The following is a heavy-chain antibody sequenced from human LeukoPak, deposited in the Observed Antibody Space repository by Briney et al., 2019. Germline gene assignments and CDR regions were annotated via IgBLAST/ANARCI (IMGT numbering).Heavy chain of an antibody. CDR3: AKWDFDY. Sequence: PGRSLRLSCAASGFTFSGCGMHWVRQAPGKGLEWVAVISYDGSYKYYADSVQGRFTISRDNSKNTLYLQMNSLRPDDTAVYYCAKWDFDYWGQGTLVTVSS. J-gene: IGHJ4*02. V-gene: IGHV3-30*18. CDR2: ISYDGSYK. CDR1: GFTFSGCG.